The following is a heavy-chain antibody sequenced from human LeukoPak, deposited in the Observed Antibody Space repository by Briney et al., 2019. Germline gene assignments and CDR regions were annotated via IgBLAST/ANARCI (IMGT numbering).Heavy chain of an antibody. J-gene: IGHJ5*02. CDR2: IYYRGST. D-gene: IGHD2-15*01. CDR3: ARDLHCSGGSCHGWFDP. CDR1: GGSISSYY. V-gene: IGHV4-59*01. Sequence: SETLSLTCTVSGGSISSYYWSWIRQPPGKGLEWIGYIYYRGSTNYNPSLKSRVTISVDTSKNQFSLKLSSVTAADTAVYYCARDLHCSGGSCHGWFDPWGQGTLVTVSS.